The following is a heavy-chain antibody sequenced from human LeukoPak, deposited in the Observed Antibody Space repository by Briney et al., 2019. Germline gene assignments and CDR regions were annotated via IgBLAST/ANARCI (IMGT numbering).Heavy chain of an antibody. V-gene: IGHV3-23*01. CDR3: AKIEVTMVRGFISYYYYGWTS. CDR1: GFTFSNYA. D-gene: IGHD3-10*01. Sequence: GGSLRLSCAASGFTFSNYAMSWVRQAPGKGLEWVSAISDSGDDTYYADSVKGRFTISRDNSKNKLYLQMNSLRAEDTAVFYCAKIEVTMVRGFISYYYYGWTSGAKGPRSPSPQ. J-gene: IGHJ6*04. CDR2: ISDSGDDT.